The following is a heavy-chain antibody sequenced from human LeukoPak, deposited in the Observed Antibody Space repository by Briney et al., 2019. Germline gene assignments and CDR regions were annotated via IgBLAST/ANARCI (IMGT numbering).Heavy chain of an antibody. D-gene: IGHD2-15*01. V-gene: IGHV1-2*02. CDR1: GYTFTGYY. CDR3: ARYCSGGSCSDRTFDY. CDR2: INPNSGGT. J-gene: IGHJ4*02. Sequence: ASVKVSCKASGYTFTGYYMHWVRQAPGQGLEWMGWINPNSGGTNYAQKFQGRVTMTRDTSISTAYMELRSLRSDDTAVYYCARYCSGGSCSDRTFDYWGQGTLVTVSS.